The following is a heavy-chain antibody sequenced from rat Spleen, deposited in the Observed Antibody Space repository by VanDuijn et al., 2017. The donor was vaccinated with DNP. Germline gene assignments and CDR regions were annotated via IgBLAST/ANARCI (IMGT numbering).Heavy chain of an antibody. Sequence: EVQLVESGGSLVQPGRSLKLSCAASGFTFSDYNMAWVRQAPKKGLEWVGTISYDGGSTYYGDSVKGRFTISRDNAKSTLYLQMDSLRSEDTATYYCARPDYWGQGVMVTVSS. CDR1: GFTFSDYN. J-gene: IGHJ2*01. CDR2: ISYDGGST. CDR3: ARPDY. V-gene: IGHV5-7*01.